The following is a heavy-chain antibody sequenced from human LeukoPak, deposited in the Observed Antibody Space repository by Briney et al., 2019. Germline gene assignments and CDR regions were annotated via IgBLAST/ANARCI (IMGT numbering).Heavy chain of an antibody. CDR1: GGSFSGYY. CDR2: INHSGST. D-gene: IGHD2-2*01. J-gene: IGHJ4*02. Sequence: PSETLSLTCAVYGGSFSGYYWSWIRQPPGKGLEWIGEINHSGSTNYNPSLKSRVTISVDTSKNQFSLKLSSVTAADTAVYYCARSHCSSTSCYGYAGFDYWGQGTLVTVSS. CDR3: ARSHCSSTSCYGYAGFDY. V-gene: IGHV4-34*01.